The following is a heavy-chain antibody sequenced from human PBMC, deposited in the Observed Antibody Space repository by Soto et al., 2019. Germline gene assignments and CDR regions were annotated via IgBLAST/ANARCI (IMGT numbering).Heavy chain of an antibody. D-gene: IGHD6-19*01. CDR1: GFTFSDYL. CDR2: IKQDGNEK. J-gene: IGHJ4*01. CDR3: AIGHWLGN. V-gene: IGHV3-7*01. Sequence: DVQLVESGGALVQPGESQRLSCAASGFTFSDYLMTWVRQAPGKGLEWVATIKQDGNEKYYVDSVKGRFTISRDNAKNSLYLQMNGLRAEDTAVYYWAIGHWLGNWGHGTLVTVSS.